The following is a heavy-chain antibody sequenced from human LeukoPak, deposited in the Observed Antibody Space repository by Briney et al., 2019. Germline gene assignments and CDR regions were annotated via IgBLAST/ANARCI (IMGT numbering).Heavy chain of an antibody. CDR3: ARGTSIPLRFFDY. J-gene: IGHJ4*02. Sequence: PSETLSLTCTVSVGSISSGCYYWSWIRQHPGKGLEWIGYIYYSGSTYYNPSLKSRVTISVDTSKNQFSLKLSSVTAADTAVYYCARGTSIPLRFFDYWGQGTLVTVSS. V-gene: IGHV4-31*03. D-gene: IGHD2-21*01. CDR2: IYYSGST. CDR1: VGSISSGCYY.